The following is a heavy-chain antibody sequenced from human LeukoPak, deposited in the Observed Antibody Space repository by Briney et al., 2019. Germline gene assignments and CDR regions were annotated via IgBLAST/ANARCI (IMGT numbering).Heavy chain of an antibody. D-gene: IGHD4-17*01. CDR2: IKQDGSEK. V-gene: IGHV3-7*01. CDR3: ARDPWGYGDTPSFDY. J-gene: IGHJ4*02. Sequence: PGGSLRRSCAASRFTFSSYWMSWVRQAPGKGLEWVANIKQDGSEKYYVDSVKGRFTISRDNAKNSLYLQMNSLRAEDTAAYYCARDPWGYGDTPSFDYWGQGTLVTVSS. CDR1: RFTFSSYW.